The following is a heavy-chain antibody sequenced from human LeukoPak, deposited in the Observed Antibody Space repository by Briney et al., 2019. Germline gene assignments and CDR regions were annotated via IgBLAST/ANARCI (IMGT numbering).Heavy chain of an antibody. CDR1: GYTFTGYY. V-gene: IGHV1-2*02. D-gene: IGHD2-15*01. CDR3: ARDRQCSGGSCYYYYYYGMDV. Sequence: GASVKVSCKASGYTFTGYYMHWVRQAPGQGLEWMGWINPNSGGTNCAQKFQGRVTMTRDTSISTAYMELSRLRSDDTAVYYCARDRQCSGGSCYYYYYYGMDVWGQGTTVTVSS. CDR2: INPNSGGT. J-gene: IGHJ6*02.